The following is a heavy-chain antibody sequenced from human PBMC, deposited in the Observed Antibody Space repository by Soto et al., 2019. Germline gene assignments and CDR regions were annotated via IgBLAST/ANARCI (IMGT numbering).Heavy chain of an antibody. V-gene: IGHV3-33*01. CDR3: ARGLYDSSGYFGY. CDR1: GFTFSSYG. Sequence: GGSLRLSCAASGFTFSSYGMHWVRQAPGKGLEWVAVIWYDGSNKYYADSVKGRFTISRENSKNTLYLQMNSLRAEDTAVYYCARGLYDSSGYFGYWGQGTMVTVSS. CDR2: IWYDGSNK. J-gene: IGHJ4*02. D-gene: IGHD3-22*01.